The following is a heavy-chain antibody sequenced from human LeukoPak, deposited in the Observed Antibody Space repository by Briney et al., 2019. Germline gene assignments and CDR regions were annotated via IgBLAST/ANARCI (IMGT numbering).Heavy chain of an antibody. CDR2: ISSSGSTI. CDR3: ARDGSGSYPTLFDY. V-gene: IGHV3-48*03. Sequence: GGSLRLSCAASGFTFSSYEMNWVRQAPGKGLEWVSYISSSGSTIYYADSVKGRFTISRDNAKNSLYLQMNSLRAEDTAVYYCARDGSGSYPTLFDYWGQGTLVTVSS. J-gene: IGHJ4*02. CDR1: GFTFSSYE. D-gene: IGHD1-26*01.